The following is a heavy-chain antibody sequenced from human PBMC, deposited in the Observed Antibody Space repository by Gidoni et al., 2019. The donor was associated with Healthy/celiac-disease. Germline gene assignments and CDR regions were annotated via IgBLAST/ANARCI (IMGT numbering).Heavy chain of an antibody. CDR3: ATYSSSSLGTLGY. Sequence: EVQLVESGGGLVKPGGSLRLSCAASGFTFSSYSMNWFRQAPGKGLECVSPISSSSSYIYYADSVKGRFTISRDNAKNSLYLQMNSLRAEDTAVYYCATYSSSSLGTLGYWGQGTLVTVSS. D-gene: IGHD6-13*01. CDR2: ISSSSSYI. J-gene: IGHJ4*02. V-gene: IGHV3-21*01. CDR1: GFTFSSYS.